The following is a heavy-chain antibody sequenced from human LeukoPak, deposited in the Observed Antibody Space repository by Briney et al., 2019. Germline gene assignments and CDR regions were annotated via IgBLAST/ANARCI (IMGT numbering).Heavy chain of an antibody. J-gene: IGHJ4*02. CDR2: IYSGGST. V-gene: IGHV3-66*01. Sequence: PGGSLRLSCAASGFTVSSNYMSWVRQSPGKGLEWLSVIYSGGSTYYADSVKGRFNIYRDHSKNTLYLQLNSLRAEDTAVYYCARNRDYGQTGHFDYWGQGTLVTVSS. D-gene: IGHD4/OR15-4a*01. CDR3: ARNRDYGQTGHFDY. CDR1: GFTVSSNY.